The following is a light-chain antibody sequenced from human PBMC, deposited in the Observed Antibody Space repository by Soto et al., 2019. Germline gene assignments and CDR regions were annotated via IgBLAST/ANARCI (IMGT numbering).Light chain of an antibody. V-gene: IGKV3-15*01. CDR2: TAS. CDR3: QQYNNWPPIT. Sequence: EMVMTQSPGTLSVSPWERATLSCRTSQTVSSNLAWYQQKPGQAPRLLIYTASTRATGIPARFSGSGSGTEFTLTISSLQSEDFAVYYCQQYNNWPPITFGQGTRLEIK. J-gene: IGKJ5*01. CDR1: QTVSSN.